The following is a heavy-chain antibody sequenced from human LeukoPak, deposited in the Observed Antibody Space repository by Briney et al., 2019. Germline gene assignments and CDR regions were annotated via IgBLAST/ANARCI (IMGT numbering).Heavy chain of an antibody. CDR1: GGSISSYY. J-gene: IGHJ6*02. V-gene: IGHV4-59*01. Sequence: SETLSLTCTVSGGSISSYYWSWIRQPPGKGLGWIGYIYYSGSTNYNPSLKSRVTISVDTSKNQFSLKLSSVTAADTAVYYCARDRRGGYYDFWSGYYTSGHYYGMDVWGQGTTVTVSS. D-gene: IGHD3-3*01. CDR3: ARDRRGGYYDFWSGYYTSGHYYGMDV. CDR2: IYYSGST.